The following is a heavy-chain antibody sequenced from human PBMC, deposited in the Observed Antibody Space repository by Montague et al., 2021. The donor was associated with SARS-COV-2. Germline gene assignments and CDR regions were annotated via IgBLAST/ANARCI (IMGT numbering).Heavy chain of an antibody. D-gene: IGHD3-16*01. Sequence: SETLSLTCVVSGDSISSPNWWNWVRQPPGKGLEWIGEIYYAGNTNYNPSLKSRVTIFIDKCKNHFSLQLSSVTAADTAVYYCARGGTYHYGMDVWGQGTTVAVSS. J-gene: IGHJ6*02. CDR3: ARGGTYHYGMDV. CDR1: GDSISSPNW. CDR2: IYYAGNT. V-gene: IGHV4/OR15-8*02.